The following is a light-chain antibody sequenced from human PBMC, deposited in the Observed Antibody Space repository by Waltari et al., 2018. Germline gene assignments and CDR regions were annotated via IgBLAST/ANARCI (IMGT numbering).Light chain of an antibody. V-gene: IGKV3-20*01. CDR2: GAS. CDR3: QHYVRLPAT. Sequence: EIVLTQSPGTLSLSPGERATLSCRASQSVSRALAWYQQKPGQAPRLLIFGASNRATGIPDRFSGSGSGTDFSLTISRLEPEDFAVYYCQHYVRLPATFGRGTKVEIK. CDR1: QSVSRA. J-gene: IGKJ4*02.